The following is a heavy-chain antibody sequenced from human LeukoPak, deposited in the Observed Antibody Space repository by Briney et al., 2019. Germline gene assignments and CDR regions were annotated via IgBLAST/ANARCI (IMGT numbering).Heavy chain of an antibody. D-gene: IGHD1-26*01. CDR1: GFTFSSYA. CDR2: IRYDGSNK. J-gene: IGHJ4*02. CDR3: APMRVGATDAFDY. Sequence: GGSLRLSCAASGFTFSSYAMHWVRQAPGKGLEWVAFIRYDGSNKYYADSVKGRFTISRDNSKNTLYLQMNSLRAEDTAVYYCAPMRVGATDAFDYWGQGTLVTVSS. V-gene: IGHV3-30*02.